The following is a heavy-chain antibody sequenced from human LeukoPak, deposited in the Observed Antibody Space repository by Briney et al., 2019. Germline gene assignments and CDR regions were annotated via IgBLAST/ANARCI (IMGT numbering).Heavy chain of an antibody. D-gene: IGHD1-26*01. CDR1: GGSVRRGNYY. V-gene: IGHV4-61*02. CDR2: IYTSGST. CDR3: ARAAYMGATTI. Sequence: SETLSLTCTVSGGSVRRGNYYWTWIRQPAGSGLEWIGRIYTSGSTNYNPSLKSRVTISVDTSKNQFSLKLSSVTAADTAVYYCARAAYMGATTIWGQGTMVTVSS. J-gene: IGHJ3*02.